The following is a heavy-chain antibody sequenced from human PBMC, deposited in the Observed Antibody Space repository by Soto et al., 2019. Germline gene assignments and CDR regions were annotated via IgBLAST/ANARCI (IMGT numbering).Heavy chain of an antibody. V-gene: IGHV2-5*02. D-gene: IGHD3-9*01. Sequence: QITLKESGPTLVRPTQTLTLTCAFSGFSLSTSGVGVGWIRQPPGKALEWLAVIYWDDSKHYSPSLRSRLTITKDTSKNQVVLTMTNMDPMDTGTYYCAHKGPEDWPLDYWCQGTRVTVSS. CDR2: IYWDDSK. CDR3: AHKGPEDWPLDY. CDR1: GFSLSTSGVG. J-gene: IGHJ4*02.